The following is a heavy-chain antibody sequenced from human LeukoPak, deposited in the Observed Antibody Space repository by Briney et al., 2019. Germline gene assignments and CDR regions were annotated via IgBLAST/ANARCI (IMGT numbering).Heavy chain of an antibody. CDR3: ARAYGTMTRNWFDP. Sequence: GGSLRLSCAASGFTFNSYWMSWVRQAPGKGLEWVSYISTRGSFIYYADSVKGRFTISRDNAKNSLYLQMNSLRAEDTAVYYCARAYGTMTRNWFDPWGQGTLVTVSS. V-gene: IGHV3-21*05. D-gene: IGHD2-21*02. CDR2: ISTRGSFI. J-gene: IGHJ5*02. CDR1: GFTFNSYW.